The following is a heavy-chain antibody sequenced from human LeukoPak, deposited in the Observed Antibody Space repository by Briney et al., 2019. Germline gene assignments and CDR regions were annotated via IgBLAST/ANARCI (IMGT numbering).Heavy chain of an antibody. CDR2: IWYDGSNK. J-gene: IGHJ4*02. D-gene: IGHD3-10*01. Sequence: GRSLRLSCAASGFTFSSYGMHWVRQAPGKGLEWVAVIWYDGSNKYYADSVKGRFTISRDNSKNTVYLQMNSLRAEDTAVYYCAKTLREPVWFGELSYWGQGTLVTVSS. CDR3: AKTLREPVWFGELSY. V-gene: IGHV3-33*06. CDR1: GFTFSSYG.